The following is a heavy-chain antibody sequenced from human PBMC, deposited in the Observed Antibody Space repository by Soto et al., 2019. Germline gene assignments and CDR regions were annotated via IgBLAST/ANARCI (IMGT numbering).Heavy chain of an antibody. V-gene: IGHV3-33*08. J-gene: IGHJ6*02. CDR3: ARDGQQLTPYALDV. CDR1: GFTLRLHA. D-gene: IGHD6-13*01. Sequence: QVQLVESGGGVIQPGRSLRLSCAASGFTLRLHAMHWVRQAPGKGLEWVAQIWYDGSTKYYTDSEKGRFTVSRDDFKNTVFLQMDSLRAEDTAVYYCARDGQQLTPYALDVWGQGTTVIVSS. CDR2: IWYDGSTK.